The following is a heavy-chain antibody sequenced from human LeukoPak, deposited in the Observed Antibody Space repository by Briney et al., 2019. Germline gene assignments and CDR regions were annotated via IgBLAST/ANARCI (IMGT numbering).Heavy chain of an antibody. V-gene: IGHV4-30-4*07. CDR3: ARGRGSGYGHFDY. CDR1: GGSISSGGYS. Sequence: PSQTLSLTCAVSGGSISSGGYSWSWIRQPPGKGLEWIGYIYYSGSTHYNPSLKSRVTISVDTSKNQFSLKLGSVTAADTAVYTCARGRGSGYGHFDYLGQGTLVTVSS. CDR2: IYYSGST. J-gene: IGHJ4*02. D-gene: IGHD5-12*01.